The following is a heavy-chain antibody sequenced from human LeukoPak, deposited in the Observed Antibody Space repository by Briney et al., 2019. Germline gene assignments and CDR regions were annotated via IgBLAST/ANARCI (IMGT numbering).Heavy chain of an antibody. CDR1: GFTFTTYA. V-gene: IGHV3-23*01. CDR3: AKRGGTESFYYYYYMDV. D-gene: IGHD2-15*01. Sequence: GGSLRLSCAASGFTFTTYAMSWVRQAPGKGLEWVSAISGSGGRTYYADSVKGRSTISRDNSKNTLYLQMNSLRAEDTAEYYCAKRGGTESFYYYYYMDVWGKGTTVTVSS. J-gene: IGHJ6*03. CDR2: ISGSGGRT.